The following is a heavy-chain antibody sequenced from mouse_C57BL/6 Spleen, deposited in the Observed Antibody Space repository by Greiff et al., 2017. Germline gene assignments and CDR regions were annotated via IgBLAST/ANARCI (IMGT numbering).Heavy chain of an antibody. CDR1: GFTFSDYG. V-gene: IGHV5-17*01. CDR3: ARGIYYDYPYAMDY. D-gene: IGHD2-4*01. J-gene: IGHJ4*01. Sequence: EVQLVESGGGLVKPGGSLKLSCAASGFTFSDYGMHWVRQAPEKGLEWVAYISSGSSTIYYADTVKGRFTISRDNAKNTLFLQMTSLRSEDTAMYYCARGIYYDYPYAMDYWGQGTSVTVSS. CDR2: ISSGSSTI.